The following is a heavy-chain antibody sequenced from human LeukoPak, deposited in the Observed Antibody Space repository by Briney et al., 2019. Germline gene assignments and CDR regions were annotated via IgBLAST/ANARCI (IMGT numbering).Heavy chain of an antibody. V-gene: IGHV3-33*01. Sequence: GGSLRLSCAASGFTFSSYGMHWVRQAPGKGLEWVAVIWYDGSNKYYADSVKGRFTISRDNSKNTLYLQMNSLRAEDTAVYYCARDLGGDGYNSNFDYWGQGTLATVSS. CDR1: GFTFSSYG. CDR3: ARDLGGDGYNSNFDY. J-gene: IGHJ4*02. CDR2: IWYDGSNK. D-gene: IGHD5-24*01.